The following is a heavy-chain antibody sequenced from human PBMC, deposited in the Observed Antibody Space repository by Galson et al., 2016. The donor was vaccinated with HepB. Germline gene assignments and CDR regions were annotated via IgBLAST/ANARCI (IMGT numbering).Heavy chain of an antibody. J-gene: IGHJ4*02. Sequence: ETLSLTCTVSGDSISNVGRHWGWFRQSPEMGLEYIGSIHSSGTSYYNPSLTSRVTVSADMSRNQFFLSLTSVTAADTAIYYCVRLWTAAAVANRRGSVYWSQGTRVTVSS. D-gene: IGHD6-13*01. V-gene: IGHV4-39*01. CDR2: IHSSGTS. CDR3: VRLWTAAAVANRRGSVY. CDR1: GDSISNVGRH.